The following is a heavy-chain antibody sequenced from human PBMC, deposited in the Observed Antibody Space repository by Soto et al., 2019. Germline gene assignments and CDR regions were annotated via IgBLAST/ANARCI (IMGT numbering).Heavy chain of an antibody. Sequence: GGSLRLSCAASGFTVSSNYMSWVRQAPGKGLEWVSRINDDGISTNYADSVKGRFTISRDNAKNTLYLQMNALRVEDTAVYYCTRGPRSTSTGTGAFWGQGTLVTVS. V-gene: IGHV3-74*01. CDR3: TRGPRSTSTGTGAF. CDR1: GFTVSSNY. D-gene: IGHD1-1*01. CDR2: INDDGIST. J-gene: IGHJ4*02.